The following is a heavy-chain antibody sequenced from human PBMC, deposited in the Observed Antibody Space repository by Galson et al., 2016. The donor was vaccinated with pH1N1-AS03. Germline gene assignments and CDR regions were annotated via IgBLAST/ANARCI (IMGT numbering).Heavy chain of an antibody. CDR2: IDHSGTT. CDR3: ARVNGITICGVINPNWFDP. J-gene: IGHJ5*02. D-gene: IGHD3-3*01. Sequence: SETLSLTCAVYGGSFSTYFWSWIRQPPGKGLEWIGEIDHSGTTKYNTSLKSRVTISVDTSKNQVSLKLNSVTAADTAVYYCARVNGITICGVINPNWFDPWGQGTLVTVSS. CDR1: GGSFSTYF. V-gene: IGHV4-34*01.